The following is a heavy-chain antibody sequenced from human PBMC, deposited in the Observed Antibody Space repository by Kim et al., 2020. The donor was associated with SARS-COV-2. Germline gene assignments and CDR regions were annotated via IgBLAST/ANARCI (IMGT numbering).Heavy chain of an antibody. Sequence: ASVKVSCKASGYTFTGYYMHWVRQAPGQGLEWMGRINPNSGGTNYAQKFQGRVTMTRDTSISTAYMELSRLRSDDTAVYYCAREWQDSTSSGWYKASFPTLDFHFDYWGQGTLVTVSS. CDR2: INPNSGGT. CDR1: GYTFTGYY. V-gene: IGHV1-2*06. J-gene: IGHJ4*02. CDR3: AREWQDSTSSGWYKASFPTLDFHFDY. D-gene: IGHD6-19*01.